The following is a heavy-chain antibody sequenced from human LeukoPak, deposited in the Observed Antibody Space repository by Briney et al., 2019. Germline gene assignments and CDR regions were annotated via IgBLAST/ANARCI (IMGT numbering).Heavy chain of an antibody. J-gene: IGHJ5*02. V-gene: IGHV3-11*06. CDR1: GFTFSGHY. Sequence: PGGSLRLSCATSGFTFSGHYMAWIRQAPGKGLEWISYISNNNRYTNYADSVKGRFTIPKDNAKNSLYFQMDSRRAKDPAGFYVAKERFSSWHSNWFAPWGQGTLVPVSS. CDR2: ISNNNRYT. CDR3: AKERFSSWHSNWFAP. D-gene: IGHD6-13*01.